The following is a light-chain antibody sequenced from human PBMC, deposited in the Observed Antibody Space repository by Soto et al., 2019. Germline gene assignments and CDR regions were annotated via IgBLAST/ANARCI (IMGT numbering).Light chain of an antibody. Sequence: EIVMTQSPATLSVSPGERATLSCRASRSVSSNLAWYQQKPGQAPRLLMYGASTRATGIPARFSGSGSGTEFTLTISSLQSEDFAVYYCQQYGSSPTWTFGQGTKVEIK. V-gene: IGKV3-15*01. CDR1: RSVSSN. CDR3: QQYGSSPTWT. CDR2: GAS. J-gene: IGKJ1*01.